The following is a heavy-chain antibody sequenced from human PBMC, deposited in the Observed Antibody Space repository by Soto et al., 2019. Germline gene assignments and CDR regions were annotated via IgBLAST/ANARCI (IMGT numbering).Heavy chain of an antibody. V-gene: IGHV4-34*01. J-gene: IGHJ5*02. CDR2: IHHSGGT. CDR3: ATGRAVGGLLINPFDP. D-gene: IGHD3-3*01. CDR1: GRSVIGYY. Sequence: SETLSLTCAVYGRSVIGYYWTWIRQPPGKGLEWIGDIHHSGGTNYNPSLKSRLTMSVDRSKSQFSLRLSSVTAADTAVYYCATGRAVGGLLINPFDPWGQGTQVTVSS.